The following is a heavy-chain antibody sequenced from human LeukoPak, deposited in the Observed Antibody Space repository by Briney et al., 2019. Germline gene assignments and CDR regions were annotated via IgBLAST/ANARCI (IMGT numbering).Heavy chain of an antibody. CDR1: GGSFSGYY. Sequence: PSETLSLTCAVYGGSFSGYYWSWIHQPPGKGLEWIGEINHSGSTNYNPSLKSRVTISVDTSKNQFSLKLSSVTAADTAVYYCARHGIAARWRYNWFDPWGQGTLVTVSS. J-gene: IGHJ5*02. CDR3: ARHGIAARWRYNWFDP. V-gene: IGHV4-34*01. D-gene: IGHD6-6*01. CDR2: INHSGST.